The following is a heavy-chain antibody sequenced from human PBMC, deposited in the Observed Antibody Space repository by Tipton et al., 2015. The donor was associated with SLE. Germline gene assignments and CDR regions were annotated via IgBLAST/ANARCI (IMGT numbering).Heavy chain of an antibody. CDR1: GFTFVDYS. D-gene: IGHD6-13*01. Sequence: SLRLSCTTSGFTFVDYSMHWVRQAPGKGLEWVGFIRRKAYGGTTEYTASVKGRFTISRDDSKSIAYLQMNSLKTEDTAVYYCTRDDSSWLDSHNYHYYGIDVWGQGTTVTVSS. V-gene: IGHV3-49*04. J-gene: IGHJ6*02. CDR2: IRRKAYGGTT. CDR3: TRDDSSWLDSHNYHYYGIDV.